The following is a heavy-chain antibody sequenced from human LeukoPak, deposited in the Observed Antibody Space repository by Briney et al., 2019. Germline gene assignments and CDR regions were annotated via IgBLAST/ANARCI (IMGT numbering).Heavy chain of an antibody. V-gene: IGHV4-4*02. CDR2: IYHSGST. D-gene: IGHD3-10*01. CDR3: ARELGSGSYYSDY. J-gene: IGHJ4*02. Sequence: SGTLSLTCAVSGGSISSSNWWSWVRQPPGKGLEWIGEIYHSGSTNYNPSLKSRVTISVDKSKNQFSLKLSSVTAADTAVYYCARELGSGSYYSDYWGQGTLVTVSS. CDR1: GGSISSSNW.